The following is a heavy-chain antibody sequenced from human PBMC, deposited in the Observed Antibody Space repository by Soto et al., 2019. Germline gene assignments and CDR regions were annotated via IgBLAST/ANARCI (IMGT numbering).Heavy chain of an antibody. J-gene: IGHJ4*02. V-gene: IGHV2-5*02. CDR1: GFPLSTSGVG. CDR3: AHSYTKGYTFDY. Sequence: QITLKESGPTLVKPTQTLTLTCTFSGFPLSTSGVGVGWIRQPPGKALEWLALIYWDDDKRYSPSLKSRLTITKDTSKNQVVFTMTNMDPVDTATYYCAHSYTKGYTFDYWGQGTLVTVSS. CDR2: IYWDDDK. D-gene: IGHD2-8*01.